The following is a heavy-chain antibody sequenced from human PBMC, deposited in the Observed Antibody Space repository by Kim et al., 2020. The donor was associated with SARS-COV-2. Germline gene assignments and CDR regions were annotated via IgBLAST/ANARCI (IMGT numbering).Heavy chain of an antibody. CDR2: ISGSGGST. CDR1: GFTFSSYA. Sequence: GGSLRLSCAASGFTFSSYAMSWVRQAPGKGLEWVSAISGSGGSTYYADSVKGRFTISRDNSKNTLYLQMNSLRAEDTAVYYCAKDLVPTWGGRVFGLTGPYYMDVWGQGTLVTVSS. CDR3: AKDLVPTWGGRVFGLTGPYYMDV. D-gene: IGHD7-27*01. V-gene: IGHV3-23*01. J-gene: IGHJ6*03.